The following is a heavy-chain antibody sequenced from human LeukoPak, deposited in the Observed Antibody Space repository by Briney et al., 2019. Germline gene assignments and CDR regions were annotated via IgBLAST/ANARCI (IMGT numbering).Heavy chain of an antibody. CDR1: GGSISSGGYY. Sequence: SETLSLTCTVSGGSISSGGYYWSWSRQHPGKGLERIGYIYYSGSTYYNPSLKSRVTISVDTSKNQFSLKLSSVTAADTAVYYCARAPARSTGWFDPWGQGTLVTVSS. CDR3: ARAPARSTGWFDP. D-gene: IGHD5/OR15-5a*01. V-gene: IGHV4-31*03. J-gene: IGHJ5*02. CDR2: IYYSGST.